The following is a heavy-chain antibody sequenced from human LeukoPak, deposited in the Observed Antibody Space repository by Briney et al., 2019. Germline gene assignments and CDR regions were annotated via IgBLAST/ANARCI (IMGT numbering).Heavy chain of an antibody. CDR1: GGSISSAIYY. CDR3: ARGVGYDDTLGSYYGFFDY. D-gene: IGHD3-22*01. CDR2: LYDSGSS. Sequence: SETLSLTCTVSGGSISSAIYYWVWIRQPPGKELEWIGSLYDSGSSYYNPSLKSRVTLSVDTSKNELSLQLNSVTAADTAVYFCARGVGYDDTLGSYYGFFDYWGQGTLVAVSS. J-gene: IGHJ4*02. V-gene: IGHV4-39*07.